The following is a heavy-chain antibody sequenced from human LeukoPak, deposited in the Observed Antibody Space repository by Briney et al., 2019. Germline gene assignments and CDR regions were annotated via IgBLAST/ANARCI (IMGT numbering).Heavy chain of an antibody. V-gene: IGHV3-7*05. J-gene: IGHJ3*02. CDR1: GFTFGRFW. D-gene: IGHD3-16*01. Sequence: GGSLRLSCAASGFTFGRFWMDWVRQAPGRGLEWVANIDQSGGRNNYVDSVKGRFTISRDNAKNSLFLEMSSLRADDTAVYFCARDVEGGTFDIWGQGTTVTVSS. CDR3: ARDVEGGTFDI. CDR2: IDQSGGRN.